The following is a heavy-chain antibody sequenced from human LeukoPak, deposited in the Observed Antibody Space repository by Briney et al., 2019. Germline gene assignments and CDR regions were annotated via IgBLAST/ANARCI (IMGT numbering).Heavy chain of an antibody. V-gene: IGHV3-53*01. D-gene: IGHD2-15*01. CDR2: IYSGGGT. Sequence: GGSLRLSCGASGFTFSNYAMTWVRQAPGKGLEWVSVIYSGGGTYYADSVKGRFTISRDNSKNTLYLQMNSLRAEDTAVYYCAREVVAATCYFDYWGQGTLVTVSS. J-gene: IGHJ4*03. CDR1: GFTFSNYA. CDR3: AREVVAATCYFDY.